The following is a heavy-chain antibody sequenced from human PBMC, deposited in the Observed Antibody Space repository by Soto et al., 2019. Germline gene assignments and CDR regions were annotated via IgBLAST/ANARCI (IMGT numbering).Heavy chain of an antibody. CDR1: GGTFSNYA. CDR3: ASWLEEAGIGGNYYYGMDV. J-gene: IGHJ6*02. Sequence: QVQLVQSGAEVKKPGSSVKVSCKASGGTFSNYAFSWVRQAPGQGLEWLGGIMPIFGRADYAQKFRGRVTITADKSTSTAHMGLSSLRAEDTAVYYCASWLEEAGIGGNYYYGMDVWGQGTTVTVSS. V-gene: IGHV1-69*14. D-gene: IGHD3-10*01. CDR2: IMPIFGRA.